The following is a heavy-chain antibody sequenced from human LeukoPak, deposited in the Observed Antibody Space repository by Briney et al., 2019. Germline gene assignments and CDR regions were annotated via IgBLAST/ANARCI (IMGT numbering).Heavy chain of an antibody. J-gene: IGHJ3*02. CDR2: VSSSSSTI. D-gene: IGHD1-26*01. V-gene: IGHV3-48*01. CDR3: ARDYLALLGGAPYDAFDI. Sequence: RGSLRLSCAASGFTFSSYSMNWVRQAPGKGLEWVSYVSSSSSTIYYADSVKGRFTISRDNAKNSLYLQMNSLRAEDTAVYYCARDYLALLGGAPYDAFDIWGQGTMVTVSS. CDR1: GFTFSSYS.